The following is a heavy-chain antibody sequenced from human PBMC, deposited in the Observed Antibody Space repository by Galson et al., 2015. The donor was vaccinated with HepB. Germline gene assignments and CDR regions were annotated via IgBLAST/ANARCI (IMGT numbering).Heavy chain of an antibody. CDR1: GGTFSSYA. V-gene: IGHV1-69*13. J-gene: IGHJ3*02. Sequence: SVKVSCKASGGTFSSYAISWVRQAPGQGLEWMGGIIPIFGTANYAQKFQGRVTITADESTSTAYMELSSLRSEDTAVYYCARALCVLRFLEWSKSGAFDIWGQGTMVTVSS. D-gene: IGHD3-3*01. CDR3: ARALCVLRFLEWSKSGAFDI. CDR2: IIPIFGTA.